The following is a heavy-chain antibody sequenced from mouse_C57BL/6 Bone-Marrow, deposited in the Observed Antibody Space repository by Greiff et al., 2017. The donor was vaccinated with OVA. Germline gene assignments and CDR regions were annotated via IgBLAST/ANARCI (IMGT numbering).Heavy chain of an antibody. V-gene: IGHV1-26*01. CDR2: INPYNGGT. D-gene: IGHD4-1*01. CDR1: GYTFTDYY. CDR3: ASYWDEEYYFDY. J-gene: IGHJ2*01. Sequence: EVKLQQPGPELVKPGASVKISCKASGYTFTDYYMNWVKQSHGKSLEWIGDINPYNGGTSYNQKFKGKATLTVDKSSSTAYMELRSLTSEDSAVYYCASYWDEEYYFDYWGRGTTLTVSS.